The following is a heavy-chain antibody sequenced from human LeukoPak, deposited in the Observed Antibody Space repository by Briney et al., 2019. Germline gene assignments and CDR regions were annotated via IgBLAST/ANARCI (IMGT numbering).Heavy chain of an antibody. V-gene: IGHV4-4*02. D-gene: IGHD2-15*01. CDR2: IYHTGNT. CDR3: ARYCSGGSCYPSDY. Sequence: SETLSLTCAVSGDSVSTTNWWSWVRQTPGKGLEWIGEIYHTGNTNYNPSLRSRVNMSVDKPNNQFSLTLTSVTAADTAVYYCARYCSGGSCYPSDYWGQGTLVTVSS. CDR1: GDSVSTTNW. J-gene: IGHJ4*02.